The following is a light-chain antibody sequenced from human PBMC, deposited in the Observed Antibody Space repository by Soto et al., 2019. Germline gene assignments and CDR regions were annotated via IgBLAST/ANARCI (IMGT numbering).Light chain of an antibody. V-gene: IGKV1-5*03. CDR1: QSINTL. CDR3: QQYNTYPLT. Sequence: DIQMTQSPSTLSASVGDRVTITCRASQSINTLLAWYQQKPGKAPKFLIYKASGLESGVPSRFSGSGSGTEFTLTISSLQPDDVATYYCQQYNTYPLTFGQGTKVEIK. CDR2: KAS. J-gene: IGKJ1*01.